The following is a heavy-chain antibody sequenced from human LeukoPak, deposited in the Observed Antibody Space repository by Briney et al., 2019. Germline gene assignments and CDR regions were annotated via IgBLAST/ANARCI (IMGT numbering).Heavy chain of an antibody. D-gene: IGHD6-13*01. V-gene: IGHV5-51*01. CDR1: GYSFTSYR. CDR2: IYPGDSDT. Sequence: GESLKISCKGSGYSFTSYRIGWVRQMPGKGLEWMGIIYPGDSDTRYSPSFQGQVTISADKSISTAYLQWSSLKASDTAMYYCARQVTGIAAAGTPGGDYYYYYMDVWGKGTTVTVSS. J-gene: IGHJ6*03. CDR3: ARQVTGIAAAGTPGGDYYYYYMDV.